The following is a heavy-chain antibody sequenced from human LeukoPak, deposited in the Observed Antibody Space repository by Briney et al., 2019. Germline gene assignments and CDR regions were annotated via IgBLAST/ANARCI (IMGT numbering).Heavy chain of an antibody. CDR2: ITSDGSST. V-gene: IGHV3-74*01. D-gene: IGHD3-22*01. Sequence: GGSLRLSCAASGFLFSSYWMYWVRQAPGRGLVWVAHITSDGSSTTYADSVKGRFTISRDNAKNTLYRQTNSLRAEDTAIYYCASADGSGYRYYWGQGTLVTVSS. CDR1: GFLFSSYW. J-gene: IGHJ4*02. CDR3: ASADGSGYRYY.